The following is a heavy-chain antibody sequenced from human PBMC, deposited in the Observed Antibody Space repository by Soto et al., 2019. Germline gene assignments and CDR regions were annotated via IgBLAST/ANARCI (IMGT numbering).Heavy chain of an antibody. CDR3: VRETDSGSGYHDAFDI. J-gene: IGHJ3*02. Sequence: QVQLVQSGAEVKKPGASVKVSCKASGYTFTSYYMHWVRQAPGQGLEWMGIVNPSGAGTSYPQKFQGRVTMTRDTSTSTVYMELSSLRSEDTAVYYCVRETDSGSGYHDAFDIWGQGTMVTVSS. D-gene: IGHD3-3*01. CDR1: GYTFTSYY. CDR2: VNPSGAGT. V-gene: IGHV1-46*03.